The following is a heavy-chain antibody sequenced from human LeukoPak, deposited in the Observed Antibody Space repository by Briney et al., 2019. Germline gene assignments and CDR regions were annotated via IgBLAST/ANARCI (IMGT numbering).Heavy chain of an antibody. V-gene: IGHV3-20*04. J-gene: IGHJ4*02. Sequence: PGGSLRLSCAASGFTFDDYGMSWVRQAPGKGLEWVSGINWNGGSTGYADSVKGRFTIPRDNAKNSLYLQTNSLRAEDTALYYCARSVAASRDYWGQGTLVTVSS. CDR2: INWNGGST. CDR3: ARSVAASRDY. CDR1: GFTFDDYG. D-gene: IGHD2-15*01.